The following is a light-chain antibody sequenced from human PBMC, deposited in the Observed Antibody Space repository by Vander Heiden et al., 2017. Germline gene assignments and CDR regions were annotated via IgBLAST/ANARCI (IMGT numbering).Light chain of an antibody. J-gene: IGKJ1*01. CDR2: AAS. Sequence: DIPITQPPSSLSASVGDRVTITCRASQSISSYLNWYQQKPGKAPKLLIYAASSLQSGVPSRFSGSGSGTDFTLTISSLQPEDFATYYCQQSYSTFWTFGEGTKVEIK. V-gene: IGKV1-39*01. CDR1: QSISSY. CDR3: QQSYSTFWT.